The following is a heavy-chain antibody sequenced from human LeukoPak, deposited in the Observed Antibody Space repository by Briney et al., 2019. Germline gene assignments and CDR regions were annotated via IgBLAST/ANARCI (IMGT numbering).Heavy chain of an antibody. Sequence: SETLSLTCTVSGGSMSRYYWSWIRQPTGKGLEWIGYIYYSGSTNYNPSLKSRVTIPVDTSKNQFSLKLSSVTAADTAVYYCARLGLYTSSWYRFYYFDYWGQGTLVTVSS. D-gene: IGHD6-13*01. V-gene: IGHV4-59*01. CDR2: IYYSGST. CDR1: GGSMSRYY. J-gene: IGHJ4*02. CDR3: ARLGLYTSSWYRFYYFDY.